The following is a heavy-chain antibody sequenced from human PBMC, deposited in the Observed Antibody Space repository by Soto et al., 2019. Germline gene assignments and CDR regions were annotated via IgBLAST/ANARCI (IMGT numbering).Heavy chain of an antibody. Sequence: SETLSLTCAVYGGSFSGYYWSWIRQPPGKGLEWIEEINHSGSTNYNPSLKSRVTISVDTSKNQFSLKLSSVTAADTAVYYCARALSNYYGSGSYSTRYYFDYWGQGTLVTVPQ. CDR1: GGSFSGYY. CDR3: ARALSNYYGSGSYSTRYYFDY. CDR2: INHSGST. J-gene: IGHJ4*02. D-gene: IGHD3-10*01. V-gene: IGHV4-34*01.